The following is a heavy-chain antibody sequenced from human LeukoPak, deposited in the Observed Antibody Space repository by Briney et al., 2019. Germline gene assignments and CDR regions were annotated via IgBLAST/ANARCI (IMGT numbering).Heavy chain of an antibody. CDR3: AKLFESGTYNNFFHY. J-gene: IGHJ4*02. CDR1: GLSLNNYA. D-gene: IGHD3-10*01. Sequence: PGGSLRLSCTASGLSLNNYAMSWVRQVPGKGLEWVSAITATSSSTHDADSVQGRFTISRDNSKNTLYLQMNSLRPEDTAIYYCAKLFESGTYNNFFHYWGQGTLVTVFS. CDR2: ITATSSST. V-gene: IGHV3-23*01.